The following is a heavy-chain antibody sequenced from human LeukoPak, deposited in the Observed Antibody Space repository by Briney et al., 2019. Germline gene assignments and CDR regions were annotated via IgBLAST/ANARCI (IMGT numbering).Heavy chain of an antibody. Sequence: SETLSLTCAVYGGSFSGYYWSWIRQPPGKGLEWIGEINHSGSTNYNPSLKSRVTISVDTSKNQFSLKLSSVTAADTAVYHCARVKYYDFWSGYYKHWGQGTLVTVSS. CDR2: INHSGST. D-gene: IGHD3-3*01. V-gene: IGHV4-34*01. CDR1: GGSFSGYY. J-gene: IGHJ4*02. CDR3: ARVKYYDFWSGYYKH.